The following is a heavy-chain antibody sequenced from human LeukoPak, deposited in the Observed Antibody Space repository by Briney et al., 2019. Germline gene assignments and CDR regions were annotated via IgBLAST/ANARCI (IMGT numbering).Heavy chain of an antibody. V-gene: IGHV1-46*01. J-gene: IGHJ2*01. Sequence: ASVKVSCKASGYTFTSYYMHWVRQAPGQGLEWMGIISPSGGSTSYAQKFQGRVTMTRDMSTSTVYMELSSLRSEDTAVYYCARAPFNYDSSGPYWYFDLWGRGTLVTVSS. CDR2: ISPSGGST. CDR3: ARAPFNYDSSGPYWYFDL. D-gene: IGHD3-22*01. CDR1: GYTFTSYY.